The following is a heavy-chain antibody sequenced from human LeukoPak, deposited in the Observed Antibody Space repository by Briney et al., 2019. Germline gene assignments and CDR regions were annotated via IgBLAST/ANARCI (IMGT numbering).Heavy chain of an antibody. V-gene: IGHV3-21*01. CDR3: ARRWELQYYFDY. J-gene: IGHJ4*02. CDR1: GSTFSSYS. Sequence: GGSLRLSCAASGSTFSSYSMNWVRQAPGKGLEWVSSISSSSSYIYYADSVKGRFTISRDNAKNSLYLQMNSLRAEDTAVYYCARRWELQYYFDYWGQGTLVTVSS. CDR2: ISSSSSYI. D-gene: IGHD1-26*01.